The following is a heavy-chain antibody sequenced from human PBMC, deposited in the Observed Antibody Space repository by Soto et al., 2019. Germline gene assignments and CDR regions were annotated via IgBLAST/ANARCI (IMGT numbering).Heavy chain of an antibody. CDR2: INPSGGST. V-gene: IGHV1-46*01. CDR1: GWTFTSYY. Sequence: GASVKVSCQASGWTFTSYYMHWLRQAPGQGREWMGIINPSGGSTSHAQKFQGRVTMTRDTSTSTVYMELSSLRSEDTAVYYCARGTPPVDDFDYWGQGTLVTVSS. CDR3: ARGTPPVDDFDY. D-gene: IGHD5-12*01. J-gene: IGHJ4*02.